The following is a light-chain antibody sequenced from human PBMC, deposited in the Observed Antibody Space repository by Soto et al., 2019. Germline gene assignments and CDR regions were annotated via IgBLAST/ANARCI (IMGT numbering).Light chain of an antibody. J-gene: IGKJ1*01. Sequence: EIVLTQSPGTLSLSPGERATLSCRASQSVSSSYLAWYQQKPGQAPRLLIYGASSRATGIPDRFSGSGSGTDFTLTISRLEPEDYAVYDCQQYGRSSTCGQGTRVEIK. CDR3: QQYGRSST. V-gene: IGKV3-20*01. CDR2: GAS. CDR1: QSVSSSY.